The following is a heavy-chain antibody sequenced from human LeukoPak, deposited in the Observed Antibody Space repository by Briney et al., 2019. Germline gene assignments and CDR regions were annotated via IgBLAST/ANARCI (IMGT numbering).Heavy chain of an antibody. CDR3: ARRRYSGSSQHFDY. V-gene: IGHV3-7*01. D-gene: IGHD1-26*01. J-gene: IGHJ4*02. CDR1: GFTFSAYW. CDR2: IIEGGDLK. Sequence: GGSLRLSCAASGFTFSAYWMTWVRQAPGKGLAWVANIIEGGDLKYYVDSVKGRFTISRDNAKNSLYLQMNSLRAEDTAVYYCARRRYSGSSQHFDYWGQGTLVTVSS.